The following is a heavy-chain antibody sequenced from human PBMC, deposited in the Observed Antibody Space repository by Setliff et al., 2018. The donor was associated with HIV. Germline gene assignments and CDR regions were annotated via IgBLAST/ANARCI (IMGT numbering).Heavy chain of an antibody. CDR2: ISSSGGST. Sequence: PGGSLRLSCAASGFTFSSYAMSWVRQAPGKGLEWVSAISSSGGSTYYADSVKGRFTISRDNSKNSLYLQMNSLRAEDTALYYCAKDSGDGYNLEDYFDSWGQGTLVTVSS. V-gene: IGHV3-23*01. D-gene: IGHD5-12*01. CDR3: AKDSGDGYNLEDYFDS. CDR1: GFTFSSYA. J-gene: IGHJ4*02.